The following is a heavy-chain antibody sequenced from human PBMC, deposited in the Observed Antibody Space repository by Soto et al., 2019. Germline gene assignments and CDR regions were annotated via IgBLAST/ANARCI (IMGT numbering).Heavy chain of an antibody. CDR3: ARGLSARRYCISTSCYSNWFDP. Sequence: GASVKVSCKASGYTFTSYAMHWVRQAPGQRLEWMGWINAGNGNTKYSQKFQGRVTMTRNTSISTAYMELSSLRSEDTAVYYCARGLSARRYCISTSCYSNWFDPWGQGTLVTVSS. D-gene: IGHD2-2*01. CDR2: INAGNGNT. V-gene: IGHV1-3*01. J-gene: IGHJ5*02. CDR1: GYTFTSYA.